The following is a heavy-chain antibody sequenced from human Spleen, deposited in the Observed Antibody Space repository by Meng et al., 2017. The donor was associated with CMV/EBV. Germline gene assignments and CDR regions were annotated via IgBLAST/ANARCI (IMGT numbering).Heavy chain of an antibody. CDR2: ISRDGNKE. Sequence: SGFTLSSYVLYWVRQAPGKGLDGVAFISRDGNKEYYADSVKGRFTISRDYSKNMVYLQMNSLRDDDTAVYYCARGPHFTLVRRVIHYWGQGTLVTVSS. V-gene: IGHV3-30-3*01. D-gene: IGHD3-10*01. CDR1: GFTLSSYV. CDR3: ARGPHFTLVRRVIHY. J-gene: IGHJ4*02.